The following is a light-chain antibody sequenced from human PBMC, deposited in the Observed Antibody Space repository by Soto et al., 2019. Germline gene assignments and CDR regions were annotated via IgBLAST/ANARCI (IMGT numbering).Light chain of an antibody. CDR2: AAS. V-gene: IGKV3-15*01. CDR3: KQHNSWPLT. CDR1: ESVRDR. J-gene: IGKJ4*01. Sequence: EIVLTQSPATLSVAPGERATLSCRASESVRDRLAWYQQKPGQAHRLLIHAASTRATGIQARFSGSGSGTEFTLTIRSLQSEDFAVYYCKQHNSWPLTFGGGTKVDI.